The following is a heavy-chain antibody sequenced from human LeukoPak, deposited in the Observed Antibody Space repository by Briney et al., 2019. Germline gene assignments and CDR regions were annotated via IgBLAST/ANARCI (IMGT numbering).Heavy chain of an antibody. Sequence: PGGSLRLSCAASGFSFRTHPMHWVRQAPGKGLEWVAVIANDGNNKYYADSVRGRFSISSDNTNNTLYLLMNSLRPDDMSIYYCARVTVGGPGDYYMDVWGKGTTVTVSS. J-gene: IGHJ6*03. D-gene: IGHD1-26*01. V-gene: IGHV3-30-3*01. CDR3: ARVTVGGPGDYYMDV. CDR2: IANDGNNK. CDR1: GFSFRTHP.